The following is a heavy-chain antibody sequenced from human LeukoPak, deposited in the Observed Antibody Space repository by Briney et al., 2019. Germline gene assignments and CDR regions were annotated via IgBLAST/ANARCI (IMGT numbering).Heavy chain of an antibody. CDR1: GGTFSSYA. J-gene: IGHJ4*02. Sequence: ASVKVSCKASGGTFSSYAISWVRQAPGQGLEWMGGIIPIFGTANYAQKFQGRVTITADESTSTAYMELSSLRSEDTAVYYCARYPSITIFGVANGLYFDYWGQGTLVTVSS. CDR3: ARYPSITIFGVANGLYFDY. CDR2: IIPIFGTA. D-gene: IGHD3-3*01. V-gene: IGHV1-69*13.